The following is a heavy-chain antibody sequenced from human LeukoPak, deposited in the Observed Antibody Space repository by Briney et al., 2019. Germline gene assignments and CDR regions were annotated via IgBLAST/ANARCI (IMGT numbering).Heavy chain of an antibody. Sequence: GASVKVSCKASGGTFSSYAISWVRQAPGQGLEWMGGIIPIFGTANYAQKFQGRVTITADESTSTAYMELSSLRSEDTAVYYCARLDYGDYPGGYYYMDVWGKGTTVTVSS. J-gene: IGHJ6*03. D-gene: IGHD4-17*01. CDR1: GGTFSSYA. V-gene: IGHV1-69*01. CDR2: IIPIFGTA. CDR3: ARLDYGDYPGGYYYMDV.